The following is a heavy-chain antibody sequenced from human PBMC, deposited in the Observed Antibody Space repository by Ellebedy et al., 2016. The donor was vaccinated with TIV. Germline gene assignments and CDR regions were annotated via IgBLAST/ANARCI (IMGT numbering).Heavy chain of an antibody. CDR3: ARGPNP. CDR2: INHSGST. CDR1: GGSFSGYY. J-gene: IGHJ5*02. V-gene: IGHV4-34*01. Sequence: SETLSLXXAVYGGSFSGYYWTWIRQPPGKGLEWIGEINHSGSTNYNPSLKGRVTISVDTSKNQFSLKLSSVTAADTAVYYCARGPNPWGQGTLVTVSS.